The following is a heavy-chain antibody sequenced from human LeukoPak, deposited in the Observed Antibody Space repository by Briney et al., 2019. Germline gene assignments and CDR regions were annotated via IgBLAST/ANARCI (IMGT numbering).Heavy chain of an antibody. CDR3: ARDPRDYGDYH. CDR2: IYYSGST. D-gene: IGHD4-17*01. Sequence: SETLSLTCTVSGGSISSGDYYWSWIRQPPGKGLEWIGYIYYSGSTYYNPSLKSRVTISVGTSKNQFSLKLSSVTAADTAVYYCARDPRDYGDYHWGQGTLVTVSS. CDR1: GGSISSGDYY. V-gene: IGHV4-30-4*01. J-gene: IGHJ5*02.